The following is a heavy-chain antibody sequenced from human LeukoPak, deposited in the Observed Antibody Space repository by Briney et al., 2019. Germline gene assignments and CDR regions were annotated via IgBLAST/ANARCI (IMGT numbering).Heavy chain of an antibody. Sequence: GGSLRPSCAASGFTFSSYSMNWVRQAPGKGLEWVSYISSSSSTIYYADSVKGRFTISRDNAKNSLYLRMNSLRAEDTAVYYCAREMGVPPIYYYGMDVWGQGTSVTVSS. D-gene: IGHD2-8*01. CDR1: GFTFSSYS. CDR3: AREMGVPPIYYYGMDV. V-gene: IGHV3-48*01. J-gene: IGHJ6*02. CDR2: ISSSSSTI.